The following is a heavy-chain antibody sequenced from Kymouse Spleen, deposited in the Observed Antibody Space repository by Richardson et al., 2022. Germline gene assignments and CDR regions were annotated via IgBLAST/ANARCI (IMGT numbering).Heavy chain of an antibody. CDR1: GFTFSSYW. CDR3: ARESIAAAGDYFDY. CDR2: INSDGSST. Sequence: EVQLVESGGGLVQPGGSLRLSCAASGFTFSSYWMHWVRQAPGKGLVWVSRINSDGSSTSYADSVKGRFTISRDNAKNTLYLQMNSLRAEDTAVYYCARESIAAAGDYFDYWGQGTLVTVSS. J-gene: IGHJ4*02. V-gene: IGHV3-74*01. D-gene: IGHD6-13*01.